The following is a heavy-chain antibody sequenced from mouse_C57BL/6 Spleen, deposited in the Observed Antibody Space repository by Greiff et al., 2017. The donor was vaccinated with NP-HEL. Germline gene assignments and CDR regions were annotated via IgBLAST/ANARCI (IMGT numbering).Heavy chain of an antibody. J-gene: IGHJ1*03. D-gene: IGHD1-1*01. CDR1: GFTFNTYA. CDR2: IRSKSSNYAT. V-gene: IGHV10-3*01. Sequence: DVMLVESGGGLVQPKGSLKLSCAASGFTFNTYAMHWVRQAPGKGLEWVARIRSKSSNYATYYADSVKDRITISRDDSQSMLYQQMNNLKTEDTAMYYCVRDEPYYGSSYGYFDVWGTGTTVTVSS. CDR3: VRDEPYYGSSYGYFDV.